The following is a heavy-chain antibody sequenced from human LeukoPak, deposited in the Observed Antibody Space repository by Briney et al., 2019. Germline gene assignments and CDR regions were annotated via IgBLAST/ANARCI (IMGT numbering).Heavy chain of an antibody. CDR3: ARERWDIVVVPAAKNAFDI. V-gene: IGHV1-18*01. D-gene: IGHD2-2*01. J-gene: IGHJ3*02. CDR2: ISAYNGNT. Sequence: GASVKVSCKASGYTFTSYGISWVRQAPGQGLEWMGWISAYNGNTNYAQKLQGRVTMTTDTSTSTAYMELRSLRSDDTAVYYCARERWDIVVVPAAKNAFDIWGQGTVVTVSS. CDR1: GYTFTSYG.